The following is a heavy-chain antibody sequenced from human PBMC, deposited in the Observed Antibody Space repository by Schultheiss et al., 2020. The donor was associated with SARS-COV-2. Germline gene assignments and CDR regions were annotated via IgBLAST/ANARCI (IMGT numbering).Heavy chain of an antibody. CDR3: ARSNYYSNYGDYVTF. Sequence: GGSLRLSCAASGFTFSSYAMHWVRQAPGKGLEWVAVITFDGSNKYYADAVKGRFTISRDNSKNTLYLQMNSLRAEDTAVYYCARSNYYSNYGDYVTFWGQGTLVTVSS. D-gene: IGHD4-17*01. V-gene: IGHV3-30*01. CDR1: GFTFSSYA. J-gene: IGHJ4*02. CDR2: ITFDGSNK.